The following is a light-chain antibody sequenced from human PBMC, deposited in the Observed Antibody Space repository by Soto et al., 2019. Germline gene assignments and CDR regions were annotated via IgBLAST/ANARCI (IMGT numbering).Light chain of an antibody. V-gene: IGKV3-20*01. J-gene: IGKJ4*01. CDR2: GAS. Sequence: EIVLTQSPGTLSLSPGERATLSCRASQSVSSSYLAWYQQNPGQAPRLLIYGASSRATGIPDRFSGSGSGTDFTLTISRLEPEDFAVYYCQQYGSSPTFGGVTKLEIK. CDR1: QSVSSSY. CDR3: QQYGSSPT.